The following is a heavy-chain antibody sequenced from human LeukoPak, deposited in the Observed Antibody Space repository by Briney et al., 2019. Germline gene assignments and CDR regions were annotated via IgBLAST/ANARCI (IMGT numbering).Heavy chain of an antibody. J-gene: IGHJ2*01. D-gene: IGHD5-12*01. CDR2: FDPEDGET. Sequence: ASVKVSCKVSGYTLTELSMHWVRQAPGKGLEWMGGFDPEDGETIYAQKFQGRVTMTEDTSTDTAYMELSSLRSEDTAVYYCATAQGGYDSWYFDLWGRGTLVTVSS. V-gene: IGHV1-24*01. CDR1: GYTLTELS. CDR3: ATAQGGYDSWYFDL.